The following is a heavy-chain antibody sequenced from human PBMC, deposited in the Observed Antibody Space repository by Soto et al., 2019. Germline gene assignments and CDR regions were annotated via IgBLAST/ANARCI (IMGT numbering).Heavy chain of an antibody. CDR1: GFTFSSYS. CDR2: ISSSSSTI. Sequence: EVQLVESGGGLVQPGGSLRLSCAASGFTFSSYSMNWVRQAPGKGLEWVSYISSSSSTIYYADSVKGRFTISRDNAKNSQYLQINSLRAEDTAVYYCASTEGYCSGGSCHPSDYWGQGTLVTVSS. J-gene: IGHJ4*02. V-gene: IGHV3-48*01. D-gene: IGHD2-15*01. CDR3: ASTEGYCSGGSCHPSDY.